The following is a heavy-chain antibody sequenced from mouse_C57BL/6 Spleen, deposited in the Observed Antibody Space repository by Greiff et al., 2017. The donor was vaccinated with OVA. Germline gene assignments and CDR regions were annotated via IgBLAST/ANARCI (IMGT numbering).Heavy chain of an antibody. D-gene: IGHD1-1*01. Sequence: VQLQQPGAELVKPGASVKMSCKASGYTFTSYWITWVKQRPGQGLEWIGDIYPGSGSTNYNEKFKSKATLTVDTSSSTAYMQLSSLTSEDSAVYYGARGDYYGSSHHWYFDVWGTGTTVTVSS. J-gene: IGHJ1*03. V-gene: IGHV1-55*01. CDR1: GYTFTSYW. CDR2: IYPGSGST. CDR3: ARGDYYGSSHHWYFDV.